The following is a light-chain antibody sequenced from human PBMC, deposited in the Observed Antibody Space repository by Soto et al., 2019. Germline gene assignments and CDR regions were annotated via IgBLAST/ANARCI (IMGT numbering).Light chain of an antibody. CDR1: QGISNY. J-gene: IGKJ1*01. V-gene: IGKV1-27*01. Sequence: QLTQSPSSLSASVGDRVTITCRASQGISNYVAWYQQKPGQAPKVLIYASSTLQSGVPSRFSGSGSGTDFTLTISRLEPEDFAVHYCQQYGSSPWTFGQGTKVDI. CDR2: ASS. CDR3: QQYGSSPWT.